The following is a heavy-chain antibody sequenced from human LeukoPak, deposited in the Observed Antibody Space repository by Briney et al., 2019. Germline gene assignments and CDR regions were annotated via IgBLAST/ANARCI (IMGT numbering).Heavy chain of an antibody. J-gene: IGHJ6*03. D-gene: IGHD6-13*01. CDR2: IKPDGSEK. CDR1: GFTFSSYW. CDR3: ARGRGYSSSWYQGFYYYYYMDV. V-gene: IGHV3-7*01. Sequence: GGSLRLSCAASGFTFSSYWMSWVRQAPGKGLECVANIKPDGSEKNYVDSVKGRFTISRDNAKKSLSLQMNSLRAEDTAVYYCARGRGYSSSWYQGFYYYYYMDVWGKGTTVTVSS.